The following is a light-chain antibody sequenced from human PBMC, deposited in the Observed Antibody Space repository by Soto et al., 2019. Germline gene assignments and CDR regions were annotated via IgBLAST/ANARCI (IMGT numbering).Light chain of an antibody. J-gene: IGKJ1*01. V-gene: IGKV3-15*01. CDR1: QSLSSN. Sequence: EIVMTQSPATLSVSLGERATLSCRASQSLSSNLAWYQQKPGRAPRLLIYGASTRATGIPARFSGSGSGTEFTLTISSLQSEDFAVYYCQQYNNWPRGFGQGTKVEIK. CDR2: GAS. CDR3: QQYNNWPRG.